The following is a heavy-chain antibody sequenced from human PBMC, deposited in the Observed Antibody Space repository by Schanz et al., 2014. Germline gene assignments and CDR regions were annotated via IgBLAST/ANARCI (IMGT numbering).Heavy chain of an antibody. J-gene: IGHJ4*02. CDR1: GFTFSDSG. D-gene: IGHD2-21*02. V-gene: IGHV3-30*18. CDR2: ISYDGSFE. Sequence: QVQLVESGGGVVQPGRSLRLSCGASGFTFSDSGTHWVRQAPGKGLEWVAFISYDGSFEDYLDSVKGRFTISRDNSKNTLYLQMSSLRGEDTAVYYCAKDLEPQCGGDCPLTWGQGTLVTVSS. CDR3: AKDLEPQCGGDCPLT.